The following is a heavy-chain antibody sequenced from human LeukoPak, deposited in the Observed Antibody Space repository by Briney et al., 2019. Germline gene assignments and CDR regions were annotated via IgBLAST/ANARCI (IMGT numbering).Heavy chain of an antibody. CDR1: GFRLSNHW. J-gene: IGHJ4*02. Sequence: GGSLRLSGAASGFRLSNHWMHWVRQAPGTGLVWVSRINHDGSITDYAGSLKGRFTISRDNAKNTVYLQMGSLRVEDTAVYYCVRLLDRDFWGRGTLVTVSS. V-gene: IGHV3-74*01. CDR3: VRLLDRDF. CDR2: INHDGSIT.